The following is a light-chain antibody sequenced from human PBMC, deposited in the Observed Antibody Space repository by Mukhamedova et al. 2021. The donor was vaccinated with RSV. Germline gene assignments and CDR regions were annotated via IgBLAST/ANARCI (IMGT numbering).Light chain of an antibody. V-gene: IGKV3-11*01. J-gene: IGKJ3*01. CDR2: DAS. CDR3: QQRSGWPLT. Sequence: EYMGTLSCRASQSVTGRYLAWYQQKPGQAPRLLIYDASKRATGIPARFSGSGSGTDFTLTISSLEPEDFAVYYCQQRSGWPLTFGPGTK. CDR1: QSVTGRY.